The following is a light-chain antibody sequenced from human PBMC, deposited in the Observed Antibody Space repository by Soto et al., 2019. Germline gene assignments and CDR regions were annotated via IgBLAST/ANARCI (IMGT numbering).Light chain of an antibody. CDR1: QSVSSN. J-gene: IGKJ4*01. V-gene: IGKV3-15*01. CDR3: QQYNNWTLT. CDR2: GAS. Sequence: EIVMTQSPATLSVSPGERATLSCRASQSVSSNLACYQKKPGQAPRLLIYGASTRATVIPARFSGSGSGTEFTLTISSLQSEDFAVSYCQQYNNWTLTFGGGTKVEIK.